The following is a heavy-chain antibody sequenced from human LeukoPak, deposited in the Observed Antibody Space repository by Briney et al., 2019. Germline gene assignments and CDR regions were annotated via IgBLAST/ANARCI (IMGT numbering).Heavy chain of an antibody. J-gene: IGHJ4*02. V-gene: IGHV4-38-2*02. Sequence: SETLSLTCTVSGYSISSGYYWGWIRQPPGKGLEWIGSIYHSGSTYYNPSLKSQVTISVDTSKNQFSLKLSSVTAADTAVYYCAREGYDILTGSYGVFDYWGQGTLVTVSS. CDR1: GYSISSGYY. CDR2: IYHSGST. CDR3: AREGYDILTGSYGVFDY. D-gene: IGHD3-9*01.